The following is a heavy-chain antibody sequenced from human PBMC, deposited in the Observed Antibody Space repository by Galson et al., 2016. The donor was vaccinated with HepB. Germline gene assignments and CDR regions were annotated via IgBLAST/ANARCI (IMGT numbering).Heavy chain of an antibody. CDR1: GGSISSSSYY. D-gene: IGHD3-10*01. Sequence: SETLSLTCTVSGGSISSSSYYWGWIRQPPGKGLEWIACIYYSGSTYYKSSLKRRVTISVDTSRNQFSLKLRSVTAADTAVYYCARHVRVLTPTGTYYHGIDVWGQGTTVTVSS. CDR2: IYYSGST. V-gene: IGHV4-39*01. J-gene: IGHJ6*02. CDR3: ARHVRVLTPTGTYYHGIDV.